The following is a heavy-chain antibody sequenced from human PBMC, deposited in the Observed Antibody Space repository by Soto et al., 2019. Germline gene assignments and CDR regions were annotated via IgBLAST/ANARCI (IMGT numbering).Heavy chain of an antibody. D-gene: IGHD3-16*02. J-gene: IGHJ4*02. CDR3: AKDPTSDYDYIWGSYPNDY. V-gene: IGHV3-30*18. CDR1: GFTFSSYG. Sequence: GGSLRLSCAASGFTFSSYGMHWVRQAPGKGLEWVAVISYDGSNKYYADSVKGRFTISRDNSKNTLYLQMNSLRAEDTAVYYCAKDPTSDYDYIWGSYPNDYWGQGTLVTVSS. CDR2: ISYDGSNK.